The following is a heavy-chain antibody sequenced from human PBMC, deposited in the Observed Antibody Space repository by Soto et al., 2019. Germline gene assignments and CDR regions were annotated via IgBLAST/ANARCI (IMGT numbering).Heavy chain of an antibody. V-gene: IGHV1-69*01. D-gene: IGHD3-22*01. J-gene: IGHJ4*02. CDR3: ARDRDDSRGFYLRYYFNY. CDR2: IVPLFGTA. CDR1: GGTFSNYA. Sequence: QEQLVQSGAEVKKPGSSVTVSCKASGGTFSNYAISWVRQAPGQGLEWMGGIVPLFGTANYGQKFYGRVTITADESTRTVYLELSSLRSEDTAIYYCARDRDDSRGFYLRYYFNYWGQGTLLTVSS.